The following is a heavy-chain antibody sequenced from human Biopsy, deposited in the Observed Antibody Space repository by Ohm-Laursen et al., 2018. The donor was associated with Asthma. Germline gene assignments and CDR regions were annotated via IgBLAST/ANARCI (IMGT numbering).Heavy chain of an antibody. CDR2: ISVYNGNT. CDR3: ARAVDYSHYYGIDV. D-gene: IGHD3-10*01. Sequence: ASVKVSCKTSGHTFNSAGITWVRQAPGQGLERMGWISVYNGNTKVAQKLQDRVTMITDTSTSTAYMELRSLRSDDTAVYFCARAVDYSHYYGIDVWGQGTTVTVS. J-gene: IGHJ6*02. CDR1: GHTFNSAG. V-gene: IGHV1-18*01.